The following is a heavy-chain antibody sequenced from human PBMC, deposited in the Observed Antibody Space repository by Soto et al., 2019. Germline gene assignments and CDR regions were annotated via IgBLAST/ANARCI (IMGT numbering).Heavy chain of an antibody. CDR3: ARALGLGNWFDP. V-gene: IGHV3-33*01. Sequence: QVQLVESGGGVVQPGRSLRLSCAASGFTFSSYGMHWVRQAPGKGLEWVAVIWYDGSNKYYADSVKGRFTISRDNSKNPLYLQMNSLRAEDTAVYYCARALGLGNWFDPWGQGTLVTVSS. D-gene: IGHD1-26*01. CDR1: GFTFSSYG. CDR2: IWYDGSNK. J-gene: IGHJ5*02.